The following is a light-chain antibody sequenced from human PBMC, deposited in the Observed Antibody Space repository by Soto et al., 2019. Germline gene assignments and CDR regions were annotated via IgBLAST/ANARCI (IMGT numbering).Light chain of an antibody. J-gene: IGKJ2*01. CDR1: QSVLYSSNNKNY. Sequence: DIVMTQSPDSLAVSLDERATINCKSSQSVLYSSNNKNYLAWYQQKPGQPPKLLIFWASTRESGVPDRFSGSGSETDFTLTISSLQAEDVAVYYCQQYYSTPYTFGQGTKLEIK. CDR3: QQYYSTPYT. V-gene: IGKV4-1*01. CDR2: WAS.